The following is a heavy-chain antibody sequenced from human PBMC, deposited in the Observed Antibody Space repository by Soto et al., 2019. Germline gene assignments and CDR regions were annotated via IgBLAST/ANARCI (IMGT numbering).Heavy chain of an antibody. CDR3: AKDMLWFGESVIFDY. CDR2: ISGSGGST. J-gene: IGHJ4*02. Sequence: GGSLRLSCAASGFTFGSDAMSWVGQAPGKGLEWVSAISGSGGSTYYADSVKGRFTISRDNSKNTLYLQTNSLRAEDTAVYYCAKDMLWFGESVIFDYWGQGTLVTVSS. D-gene: IGHD3-10*01. CDR1: GFTFGSDA. V-gene: IGHV3-23*01.